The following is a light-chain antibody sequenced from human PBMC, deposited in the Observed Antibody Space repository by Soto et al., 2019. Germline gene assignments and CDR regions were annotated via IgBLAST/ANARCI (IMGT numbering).Light chain of an antibody. CDR2: EVS. J-gene: IGLJ1*01. V-gene: IGLV2-14*01. CDR3: SSFRSGSTL. CDR1: SSDVGGYDF. Sequence: QSALTQPASVSGSPGQSITISCTGTSSDVGGYDFVSWYQQHPGKAPKLMIYEVSNRPSGVSNRFSGSKSGNTASLTISGLQAEEEADYYCSSFRSGSTLFGTGTKLTVL.